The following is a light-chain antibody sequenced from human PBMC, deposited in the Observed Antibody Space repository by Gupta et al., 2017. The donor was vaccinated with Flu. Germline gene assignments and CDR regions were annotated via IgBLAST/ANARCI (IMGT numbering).Light chain of an antibody. Sequence: ERASSSCGASRSISSSFLAWYQQKPGQAPRLLIYGASRRATGIPDRFSGSGSGTDFTLTISRLEPEDVAVYYCQQSVSSPWTFGQGTKVEVK. CDR1: RSISSSF. J-gene: IGKJ1*01. CDR3: QQSVSSPWT. V-gene: IGKV3-20*01. CDR2: GAS.